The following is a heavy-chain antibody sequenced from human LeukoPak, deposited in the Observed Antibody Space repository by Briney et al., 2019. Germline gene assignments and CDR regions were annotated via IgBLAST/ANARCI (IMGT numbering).Heavy chain of an antibody. CDR1: GGPISSYY. CDR3: ARSYFSREDAFDI. CDR2: IYYSGST. V-gene: IGHV4-59*08. D-gene: IGHD2-21*01. J-gene: IGHJ3*02. Sequence: SETLSLTCTVSGGPISSYYWSWIRQPPGKGLEWIGYIYYSGSTNYNPSLKSRVTISVDTSKNQFSLTQSSVTAADTAEYYCARSYFSREDAFDIWGQGTMVTVSS.